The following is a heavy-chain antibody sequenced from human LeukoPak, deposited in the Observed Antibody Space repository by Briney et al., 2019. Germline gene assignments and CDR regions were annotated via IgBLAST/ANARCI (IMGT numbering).Heavy chain of an antibody. V-gene: IGHV1-69*04. J-gene: IGHJ5*02. CDR2: IIPILNIA. D-gene: IGHD3-9*01. CDR1: GYTFTSYY. Sequence: ASVKVSCKASGYTFTSYYMHWVRQAPGQGLEWMGRIIPILNIANYAQKFQGRVTITADKSTSTAYMELSSLRSEDTAVYYCARDYDLLTGYKDTWCQGALVTVSS. CDR3: ARDYDLLTGYKDT.